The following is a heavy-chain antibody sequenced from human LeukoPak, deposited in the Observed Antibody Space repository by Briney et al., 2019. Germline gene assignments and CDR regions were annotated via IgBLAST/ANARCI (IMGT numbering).Heavy chain of an antibody. V-gene: IGHV4-34*01. J-gene: IGHJ4*02. CDR2: INHSGST. CDR3: ARHPSPDFYDSSGYPDY. Sequence: SETLSLTCAVYGGSFSGYYWSWIRQPPGKGLEWIGEINHSGSTNYNPSLKSRVTISVDTSKNQFSLKLSSVTAADTAVYYCARHPSPDFYDSSGYPDYWGQGTLVTVSS. D-gene: IGHD3-22*01. CDR1: GGSFSGYY.